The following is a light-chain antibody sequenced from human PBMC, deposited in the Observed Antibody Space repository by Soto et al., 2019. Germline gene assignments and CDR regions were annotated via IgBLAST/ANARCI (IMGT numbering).Light chain of an antibody. Sequence: EVMLTQSPGTLSLSPGERATLSCRASQSVSSNYLAWYQQKSGQAPRLLIYGASNRATGIPDRFSGSGSGTDFTLTIRRLEPEDFEVYYGQQYDTSPRTFGQGTKVEFK. CDR2: GAS. V-gene: IGKV3-20*01. CDR3: QQYDTSPRT. J-gene: IGKJ1*01. CDR1: QSVSSNY.